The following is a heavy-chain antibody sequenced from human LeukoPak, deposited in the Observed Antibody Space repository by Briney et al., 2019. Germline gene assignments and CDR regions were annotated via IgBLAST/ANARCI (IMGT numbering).Heavy chain of an antibody. CDR1: GFTVSSNY. CDR3: AREAIAAAGTDYYYYGMDV. Sequence: GGSLRLSCAASGFTVSSNYMSWVRQAPGKGLEWVSVIYSGGSTYYADSVKGRFTISRDNSKNTLYLQMNSLRAEDTAVYYCAREAIAAAGTDYYYYGMDVWGQGTTVTVSS. CDR2: IYSGGST. D-gene: IGHD6-13*01. V-gene: IGHV3-66*01. J-gene: IGHJ6*02.